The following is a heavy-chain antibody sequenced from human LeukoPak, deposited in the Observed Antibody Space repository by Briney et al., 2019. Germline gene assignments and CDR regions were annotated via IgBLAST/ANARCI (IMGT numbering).Heavy chain of an antibody. CDR1: GGSISSYY. D-gene: IGHD6-6*01. V-gene: IGHV4-4*07. CDR2: IYTSGST. Sequence: SETLSLTCTVPGGSISSYYWSWIRQPAGKGLEWIGRIYTSGSTNYNPSLKSRVTMSVDTSKIQFSLKLSSVTAADTAVYYCARVAQYSSSSRSYSYYYMDVWGKGTTVTVSS. CDR3: ARVAQYSSSSRSYSYYYMDV. J-gene: IGHJ6*03.